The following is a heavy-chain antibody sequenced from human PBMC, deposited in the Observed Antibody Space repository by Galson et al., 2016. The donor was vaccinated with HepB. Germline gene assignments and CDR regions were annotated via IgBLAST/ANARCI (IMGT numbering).Heavy chain of an antibody. CDR1: GYTFTGYY. V-gene: IGHV1-2*02. CDR2: INPKSGGT. J-gene: IGHJ5*02. Sequence: SVKVSCKASGYTFTGYYMHWVRQAPGQGLEWMGWINPKSGGTNFAQNFEGRVTLTRDTSISTVYMELYSLRSDDTAMYYCAGDGTYGSNWFDRWGQGTLVTVS. D-gene: IGHD3-10*01. CDR3: AGDGTYGSNWFDR.